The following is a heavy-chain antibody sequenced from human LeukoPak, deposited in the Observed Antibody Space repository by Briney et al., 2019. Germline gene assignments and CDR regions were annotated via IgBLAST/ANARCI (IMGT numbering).Heavy chain of an antibody. CDR2: IGITSEYI. D-gene: IGHD4-17*01. Sequence: GGSLRLSCAASGFAITAYAMSWVRQSPGKGLEWVSGIGITSEYIHYADSVKGRFTISRDNSKNTVYLEMSSLRAEDAAVYYCAKDPNGDYVGAFDTWGQGTMVIVSS. J-gene: IGHJ3*02. V-gene: IGHV3-23*01. CDR1: GFAITAYA. CDR3: AKDPNGDYVGAFDT.